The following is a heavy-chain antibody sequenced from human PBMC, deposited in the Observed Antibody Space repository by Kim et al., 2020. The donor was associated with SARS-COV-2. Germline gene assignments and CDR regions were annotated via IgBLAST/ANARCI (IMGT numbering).Heavy chain of an antibody. J-gene: IGHJ6*02. D-gene: IGHD6-13*01. Sequence: SETLSLTCTVSSGSISSGNYYWNWIRQPAGKGLEWIGRSYINGNTNPNPSLQGRVTMSLDTSKNHFSLRLTSVTAASPAVYYCARGGYGSTWDACFYYGLDVWGQGTTVTVSS. CDR1: SGSISSGNYY. CDR3: ARGGYGSTWDACFYYGLDV. CDR2: SYINGNT. V-gene: IGHV4-61*02.